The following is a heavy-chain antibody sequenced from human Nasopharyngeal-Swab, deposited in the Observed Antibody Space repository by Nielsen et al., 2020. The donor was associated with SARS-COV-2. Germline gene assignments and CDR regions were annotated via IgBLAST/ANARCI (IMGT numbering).Heavy chain of an antibody. D-gene: IGHD1-7*01. V-gene: IGHV1-18*01. CDR3: ARISRLELRTCGMDV. CDR2: ISAYNGNT. CDR1: GYTFTSYG. J-gene: IGHJ6*02. Sequence: ASVKVSCKASGYTFTSYGISWVRQAPGQGLEWMGWISAYNGNTNYAQKLQGRVTMTTDTSTSTAYMELRSLRSDDTAVYYCARISRLELRTCGMDVWGQGTTVTVSS.